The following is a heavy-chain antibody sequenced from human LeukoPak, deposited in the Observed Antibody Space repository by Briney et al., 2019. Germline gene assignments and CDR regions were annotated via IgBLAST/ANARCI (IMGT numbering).Heavy chain of an antibody. D-gene: IGHD6-6*01. Sequence: GGSLRLSCAASGFTFNNYGMHWVRQAPGKGLEWVAVISYDGSNKYYADSVKGRFTISRDNSKNTLYLQMSSLRAEDTAVYYCARGPNSNWSGLDFWGQGTLLTVSS. CDR1: GFTFNNYG. CDR3: ARGPNSNWSGLDF. J-gene: IGHJ4*02. CDR2: ISYDGSNK. V-gene: IGHV3-30*03.